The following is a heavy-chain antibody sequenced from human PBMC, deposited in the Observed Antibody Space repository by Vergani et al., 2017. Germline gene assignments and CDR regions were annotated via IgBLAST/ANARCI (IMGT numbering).Heavy chain of an antibody. V-gene: IGHV4-31*03. CDR2: IYHTGTT. J-gene: IGHJ6*03. D-gene: IGHD2/OR15-2a*01. CDR3: ARAGLPFYAFYMDV. Sequence: QVQLQESGPGLVKPSQTLSLTCTVSGDSIRSGVYYWGWIRQHPGQGLEWIGYIYHTGTTYYNPSLRGRINISVDTSKNQLSLKLTSVTAADTAVYFCARAGLPFYAFYMDVWCKGITVTVSS. CDR1: GDSIRSGVYY.